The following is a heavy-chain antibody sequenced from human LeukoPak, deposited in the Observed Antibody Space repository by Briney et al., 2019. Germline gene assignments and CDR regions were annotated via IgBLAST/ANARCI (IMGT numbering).Heavy chain of an antibody. CDR2: ISYDGSNK. J-gene: IGHJ4*02. CDR3: AKDPSRSGSYPYYFDY. Sequence: AGGSLRLSCAASGFTFSSYAMHWVRQAPGKGLEWVAVISYDGSNKYYADSVKGRFTISRDNSKNTLYLQMNSLRAEDTAVYYCAKDPSRSGSYPYYFDYWGQGTLVTVSS. CDR1: GFTFSSYA. V-gene: IGHV3-30-3*01. D-gene: IGHD3-10*01.